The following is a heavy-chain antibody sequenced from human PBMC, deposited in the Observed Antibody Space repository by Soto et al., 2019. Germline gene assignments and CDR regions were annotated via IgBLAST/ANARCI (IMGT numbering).Heavy chain of an antibody. CDR1: GFTFSDYA. Sequence: VQLVESGGGVVQPGRSLRLSCAASGFTFSDYAMHWVRQAPGKGLEWVAVVSHDGSNTHYADSVKGRFTISRDSSKNTVSLEMTSLRAEDTEVDYCAKGGRQWLVTSDFNYWGQGALVTVSS. D-gene: IGHD6-19*01. CDR3: AKGGRQWLVTSDFNY. CDR2: VSHDGSNT. J-gene: IGHJ4*02. V-gene: IGHV3-30*18.